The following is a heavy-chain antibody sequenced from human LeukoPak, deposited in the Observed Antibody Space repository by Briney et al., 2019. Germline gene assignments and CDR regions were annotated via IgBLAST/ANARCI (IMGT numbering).Heavy chain of an antibody. V-gene: IGHV1-18*01. J-gene: IGHJ5*02. CDR2: ISAYNGNT. Sequence: GASVKVSCKASGYTFTSYGISWVRQAPGQGLEWMGWISAYNGNTNYAQKLQGRVTMTTDTSTSTAYMELRSLRSDDTAVYYCARSDSSGYYGLNWFDPWGQGTLVTVSS. CDR1: GYTFTSYG. D-gene: IGHD3-22*01. CDR3: ARSDSSGYYGLNWFDP.